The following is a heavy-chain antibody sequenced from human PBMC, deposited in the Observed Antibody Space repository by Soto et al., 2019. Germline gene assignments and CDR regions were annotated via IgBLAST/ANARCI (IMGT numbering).Heavy chain of an antibody. V-gene: IGHV4-59*01. Sequence: SETLSLTCAVSGGSISSYYWSWIRQPPGKGLEWIGYISYSGSTDYNPSLKSRVTISVDTSKDQFSLKVSSVTAADTAVYYCARQMTTLTTFDYWGQGTLVTVSS. D-gene: IGHD4-17*01. CDR1: GGSISSYY. CDR2: ISYSGST. J-gene: IGHJ4*02. CDR3: ARQMTTLTTFDY.